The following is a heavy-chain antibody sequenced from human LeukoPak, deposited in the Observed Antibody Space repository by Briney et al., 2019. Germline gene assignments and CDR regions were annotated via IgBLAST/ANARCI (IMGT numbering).Heavy chain of an antibody. J-gene: IGHJ4*02. CDR2: ISYDGSNK. V-gene: IGHV3-30*18. D-gene: IGHD1-26*01. CDR3: AKDRGGSYYS. Sequence: GGSLRLSCAASGFTFSSYSMNWVRQAPGKGLEWVAVISYDGSNKYYADSVKGRFTISRDNSKNTLYLQMNSLRAEDTAVYYCAKDRGGSYYSWGQGTLVTVSS. CDR1: GFTFSSYS.